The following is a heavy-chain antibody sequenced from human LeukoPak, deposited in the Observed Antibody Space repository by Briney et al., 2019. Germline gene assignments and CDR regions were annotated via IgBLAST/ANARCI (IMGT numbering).Heavy chain of an antibody. D-gene: IGHD1-26*01. CDR2: IYYSGST. CDR3: ARSRYSGSLYYFDY. J-gene: IGHJ4*02. V-gene: IGHV4-59*01. CDR1: GGSISSYY. Sequence: PSETLSLTCTVSGGSISSYYRSWIRQPPGKGLEWIGYIYYSGSTNYNPSLKSRVTISVDTSKNQFSLKLSSVTAADTAVYYCARSRYSGSLYYFDYWGQGTLVTVSS.